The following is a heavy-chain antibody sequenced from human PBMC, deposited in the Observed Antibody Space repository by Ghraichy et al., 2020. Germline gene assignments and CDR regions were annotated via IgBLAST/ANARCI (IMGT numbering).Heavy chain of an antibody. CDR3: ARDRGHSWLGD. V-gene: IGHV3-7*03. D-gene: IGHD3-10*01. J-gene: IGHJ4*01. CDR1: GFNFNNYW. Sequence: GESLNISCAASGFNFNNYWMSWVRQAPGKGLEWVANIGQDGSAERYVDAVKGRFTISRDNATNSIFLQMHSLRADDTAVYYCARDRGHSWLGDGGQGTLVTVSS. CDR2: IGQDGSAE.